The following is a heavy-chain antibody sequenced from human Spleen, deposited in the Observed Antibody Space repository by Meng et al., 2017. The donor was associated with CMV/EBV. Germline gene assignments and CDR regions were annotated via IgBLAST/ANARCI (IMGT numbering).Heavy chain of an antibody. CDR2: INPSGGST. D-gene: IGHD3-3*01. V-gene: IGHV1-46*01. CDR3: ARNMGDSNFWGYYYYYGMDV. CDR1: GYTFTAHY. Sequence: ASVKVSCKASGYTFTAHYFHWVRQAPGQGLEWMGIINPSGGSTSYAQKFQGRVTMTRDTSTSTVYMELSSLRSEDTAVYYCARNMGDSNFWGYYYYYGMDVWGQGTTVTVSS. J-gene: IGHJ6*02.